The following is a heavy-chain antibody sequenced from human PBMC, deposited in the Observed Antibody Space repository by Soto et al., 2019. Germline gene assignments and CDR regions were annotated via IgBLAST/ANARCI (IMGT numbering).Heavy chain of an antibody. CDR2: INPNSGGT. CDR3: ARGAYYEFWSGYREYFQH. V-gene: IGHV1-2*04. CDR1: GYTFTGYY. Sequence: QVQLVQSGAEVKKPGASVKVSCKASGYTFTGYYMHWVRQAPGQGLEWMGGINPNSGGTNYAQKFQGWVTMTRDTSISTAYMELSRLRSDDTAVYYCARGAYYEFWSGYREYFQHWGQGTLVTVSS. J-gene: IGHJ1*01. D-gene: IGHD3-3*01.